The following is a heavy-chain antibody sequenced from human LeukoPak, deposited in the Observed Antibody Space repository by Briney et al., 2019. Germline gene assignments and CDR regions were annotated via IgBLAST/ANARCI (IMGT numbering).Heavy chain of an antibody. Sequence: GGSLRLSCAASGFTFSNAWMSWVRQAPGKGLEWVGSIKSKTDGGTTDYAAPVKGRFTISRDDSKNTLYLQMNSLKTEDTAVYYCTTGVGAYWGQGTLVTVSS. J-gene: IGHJ4*02. D-gene: IGHD1-26*01. CDR2: IKSKTDGGTT. CDR3: TTGVGAY. V-gene: IGHV3-15*01. CDR1: GFTFSNAW.